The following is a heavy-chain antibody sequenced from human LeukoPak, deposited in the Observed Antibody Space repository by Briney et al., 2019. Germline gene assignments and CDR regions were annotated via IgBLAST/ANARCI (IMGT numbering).Heavy chain of an antibody. CDR1: GFTFSSYG. CDR3: AKRDYYDNSGYFWGYYFDY. Sequence: GGSLRLSSLASGFTFSSYGMHWVRQAPGKGLEWVAFISYDGINEYYADSVKGRFTISRDNSKNTLYLQMNSLRPEDTAVYYCAKRDYYDNSGYFWGYYFDYWGQGTLVTVFS. CDR2: ISYDGINE. J-gene: IGHJ4*02. V-gene: IGHV3-30*18. D-gene: IGHD3-22*01.